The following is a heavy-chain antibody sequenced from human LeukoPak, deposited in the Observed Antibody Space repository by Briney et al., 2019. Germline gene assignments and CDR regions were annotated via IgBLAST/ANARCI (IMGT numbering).Heavy chain of an antibody. D-gene: IGHD3-3*01. J-gene: IGHJ4*02. CDR3: AKVLLFLEWCQGLDY. CDR2: ISGSGGST. CDR1: GFTFSSYA. V-gene: IGHV3-23*01. Sequence: GGSLRLSCAASGFTFSSYAMTWVRQAPGKGLEWVSAISGSGGSTYYADSVKGRFTISRDNSKNTLYLQMNSLRAEDTAVYYCAKVLLFLEWCQGLDYWGQGTLVTVSS.